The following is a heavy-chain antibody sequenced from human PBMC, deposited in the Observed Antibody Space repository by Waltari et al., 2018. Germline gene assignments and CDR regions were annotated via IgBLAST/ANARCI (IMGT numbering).Heavy chain of an antibody. V-gene: IGHV3-74*02. J-gene: IGHJ5*02. CDR2: INSDGSST. D-gene: IGHD5-12*01. Sequence: EVQLVESGGGLVQPGGSLRLSCAASGFPFSSSWMPWVRQAPGKGLVWVSRINSDGSSTSYADSVKGRFTISRDNAKNTLYLQMNSLRAEDTAVYYCARPRDGYKYNWFDPWGQGTLVTVSS. CDR3: ARPRDGYKYNWFDP. CDR1: GFPFSSSW.